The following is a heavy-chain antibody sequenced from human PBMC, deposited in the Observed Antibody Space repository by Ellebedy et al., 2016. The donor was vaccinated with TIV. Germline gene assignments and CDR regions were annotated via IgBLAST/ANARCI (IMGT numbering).Heavy chain of an antibody. CDR2: ISTSGGII. CDR1: EFTFSDYY. J-gene: IGHJ4*02. CDR3: ARPRTTYSSEWPLDY. D-gene: IGHD6-25*01. Sequence: GESLKISCAASEFTFSDYYMSWIRQAPGKGLEWVSDISTSGGIIYYADSVKGRFTISRDNAKNSLFLHMSSLRAEDTAMYYGARPRTTYSSEWPLDYWGQGTLVTVSS. V-gene: IGHV3-11*04.